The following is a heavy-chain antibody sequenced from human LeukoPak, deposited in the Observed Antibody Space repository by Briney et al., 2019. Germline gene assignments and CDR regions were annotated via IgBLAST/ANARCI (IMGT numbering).Heavy chain of an antibody. CDR3: AREVSSSQETRFDY. D-gene: IGHD6-13*01. J-gene: IGHJ4*02. Sequence: ASVKVSCKASGGTFISYAISWVRQAPGQGLEWMGRIIPILGIANYAQKFQGRVTITADKSTSTAYMELSSLRSEDTAVYYCAREVSSSQETRFDYWGQGTLVTVSS. CDR1: GGTFISYA. CDR2: IIPILGIA. V-gene: IGHV1-69*04.